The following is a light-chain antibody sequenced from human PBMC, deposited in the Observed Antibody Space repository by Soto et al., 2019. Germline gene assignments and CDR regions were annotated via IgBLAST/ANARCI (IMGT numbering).Light chain of an antibody. J-gene: IGKJ4*01. CDR2: DAS. CDR3: QQRSNWPPRLT. CDR1: QSVTSY. Sequence: EIVLTQSPATLSLSPGERATLSCRASQSVTSYLAWYQQKPGQAPRLLIYDASNKATGIPARFSGSGSGTDFTLTISSLEPEDFAVYYCQQRSNWPPRLTFGGGTKVEIK. V-gene: IGKV3-11*01.